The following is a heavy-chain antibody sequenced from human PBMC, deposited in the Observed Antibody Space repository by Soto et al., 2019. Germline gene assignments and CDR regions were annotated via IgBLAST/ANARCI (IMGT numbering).Heavy chain of an antibody. Sequence: SETLSLTCTVSGGSISSSSYYWGWIRQPPGKGLEWIGSIYYSGSTYYNPSLKSRVTISVDTSKNQFSLKLSSVTAADTAVYYCARDIVLMVYAMNWFDPWGQGTLVTVSS. CDR2: IYYSGST. J-gene: IGHJ5*02. CDR1: GGSISSSSYY. D-gene: IGHD2-8*01. V-gene: IGHV4-39*02. CDR3: ARDIVLMVYAMNWFDP.